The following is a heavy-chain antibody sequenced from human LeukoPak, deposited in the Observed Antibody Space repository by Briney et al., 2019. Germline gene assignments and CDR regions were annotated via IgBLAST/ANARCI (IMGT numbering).Heavy chain of an antibody. V-gene: IGHV1-18*01. J-gene: IGHJ4*02. Sequence: ASVKLSCKASGYSFTSYGISWVRQAPGQGLEWMGWINTYNCKTNYAQNVQGRVTMTTDTATSTAYMELRSLRSDDTAVYFCARVITMVRGVILPVSGFDYWGQGTLVTVSS. CDR2: INTYNCKT. CDR3: ARVITMVRGVILPVSGFDY. CDR1: GYSFTSYG. D-gene: IGHD3-10*01.